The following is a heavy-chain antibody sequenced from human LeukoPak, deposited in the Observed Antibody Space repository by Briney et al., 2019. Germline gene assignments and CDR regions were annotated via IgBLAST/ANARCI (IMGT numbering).Heavy chain of an antibody. CDR2: IDQGRSHK. Sequence: GGSLRLSCAVSGFTLSDYWMSWVRQAPGKGLEWVANIDQGRSHKNYVDSVKGRFTISRDDATNSLYLQMSSLRAEDTAVYFCARESTEERPGCWGQRTLVTVSS. D-gene: IGHD1-1*01. J-gene: IGHJ4*02. CDR3: ARESTEERPGC. V-gene: IGHV3-7*01. CDR1: GFTLSDYW.